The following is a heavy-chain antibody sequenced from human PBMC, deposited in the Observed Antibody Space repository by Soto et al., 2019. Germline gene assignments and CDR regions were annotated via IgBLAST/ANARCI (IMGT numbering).Heavy chain of an antibody. Sequence: SETLSLTCTVSGGSISSYYWSWIRQPPGKGLEWIGYIYYSGSTNYNPSLKSRVTISVDTSKNQFSLRLGSVTAADTAVYYCARGGRYCSSTSCYSYYFDYWGQGTLVTVSS. V-gene: IGHV4-59*01. CDR1: GGSISSYY. D-gene: IGHD2-2*01. CDR2: IYYSGST. CDR3: ARGGRYCSSTSCYSYYFDY. J-gene: IGHJ4*02.